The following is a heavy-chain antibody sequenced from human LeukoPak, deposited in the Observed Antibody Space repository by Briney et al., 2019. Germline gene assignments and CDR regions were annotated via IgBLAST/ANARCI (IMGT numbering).Heavy chain of an antibody. D-gene: IGHD2-15*01. J-gene: IGHJ5*02. V-gene: IGHV4-38-2*01. CDR2: IYHSGST. Sequence: SETLSLTCAVSGYSISSGYYWGWIRQPPGKGLEWIGSIYHSGSTYYNPSLKSRVTISVDTSKNQFSLKLSSVTAADTAVYYCARHLGDIVVVVVATSNWFDPWGQGTLVTVSS. CDR3: ARHLGDIVVVVVATSNWFDP. CDR1: GYSISSGYY.